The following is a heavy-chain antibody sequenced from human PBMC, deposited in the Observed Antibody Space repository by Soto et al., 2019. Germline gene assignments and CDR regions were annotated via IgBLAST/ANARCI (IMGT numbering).Heavy chain of an antibody. D-gene: IGHD2-2*01. J-gene: IGHJ6*02. CDR1: GGSISSYY. V-gene: IGHV4-59*01. CDR2: IYYSGST. CDR3: ARGSVVPAAMLHYYYYYGLDV. Sequence: SETLSLTCTVSGGSISSYYWSWIRQPPGKGLEWIGYIYYSGSTNYNPSLKSRVTISLDTSKNQFSLKLSSVTAADTAVYYCARGSVVPAAMLHYYYYYGLDVWGQGTTVT.